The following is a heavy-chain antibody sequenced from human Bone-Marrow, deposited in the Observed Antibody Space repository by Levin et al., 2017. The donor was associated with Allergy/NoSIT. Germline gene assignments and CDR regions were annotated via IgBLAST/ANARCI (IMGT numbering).Heavy chain of an antibody. CDR3: ARDVGQFDP. Sequence: ASVKVSCKASGYIFTNYGINWVRQAPGQGLEWMGWINTNTGNPTYAQGFTGRFVFSLDTSVSTAYLQISSLKADDTAVYYCARDVGQFDPWGQGTLVTVSS. V-gene: IGHV7-4-1*02. CDR1: GYIFTNYG. J-gene: IGHJ5*02. CDR2: INTNTGNP.